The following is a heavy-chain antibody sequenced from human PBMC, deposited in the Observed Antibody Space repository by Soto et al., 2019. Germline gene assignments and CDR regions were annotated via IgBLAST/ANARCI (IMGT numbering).Heavy chain of an antibody. CDR3: ARDPLWGTAMVLWYFDL. CDR1: GFTFSSYA. V-gene: IGHV3-30-3*01. CDR2: ISYDGSNK. Sequence: QVQLVESGGGVVQPGRSLRLSCAASGFTFSSYAMHWVRQAPGKGLEWVAVISYDGSNKYYADSVKGRFTISRDNSKNPLHLQMTSLRAEDTAVYYCARDPLWGTAMVLWYFDLWGRGTLVTVSS. J-gene: IGHJ2*01. D-gene: IGHD5-18*01.